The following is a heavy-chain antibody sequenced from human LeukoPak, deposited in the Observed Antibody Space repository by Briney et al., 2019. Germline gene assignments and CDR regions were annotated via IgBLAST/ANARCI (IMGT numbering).Heavy chain of an antibody. Sequence: PGGSLRLSCSASGFTFSSFWMSWVRQAPGKGLEWVANINQDGSENYYVDVVKGRFTISRDNAENSLYLQMNRLRAEDTAVYYCARVYCGGGRCDSYFDYWGQGTLVTVSS. CDR2: INQDGSEN. J-gene: IGHJ4*02. D-gene: IGHD2-15*01. CDR1: GFTFSSFW. CDR3: ARVYCGGGRCDSYFDY. V-gene: IGHV3-7*05.